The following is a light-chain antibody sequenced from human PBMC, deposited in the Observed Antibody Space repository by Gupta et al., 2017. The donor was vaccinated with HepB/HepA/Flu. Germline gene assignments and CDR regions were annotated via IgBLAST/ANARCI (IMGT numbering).Light chain of an antibody. J-gene: IGKJ2*01. V-gene: IGKV3-15*01. CDR3: QQYNNWRLYT. CDR2: GAS. Sequence: EIVMPQSPATLSVSPGERATLSCRASQSVSSNLAWYQQKPGQAPRLLIYGASTRATGIPARFSGSGSGTEFTLTISSLQSEDFAVYYCQQYNNWRLYTFGQGTKLEIK. CDR1: QSVSSN.